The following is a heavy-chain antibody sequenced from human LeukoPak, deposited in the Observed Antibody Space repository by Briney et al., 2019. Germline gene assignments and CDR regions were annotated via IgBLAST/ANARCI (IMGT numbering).Heavy chain of an antibody. J-gene: IGHJ5*02. CDR3: ARRLSVGYCSSTSCYEAFNWFDP. CDR1: GGSISSSSYY. V-gene: IGHV4-39*01. D-gene: IGHD2-2*01. CDR2: IYYSGST. Sequence: SETLSLTCTVSGGSISSSSYYWGWIRQPPGKGLEWIGSIYYSGSTYYNPSLKSRVTISVDTSKNQFSLKLSSVTAADTAVYYCARRLSVGYCSSTSCYEAFNWFDPWGQGTLVTVSS.